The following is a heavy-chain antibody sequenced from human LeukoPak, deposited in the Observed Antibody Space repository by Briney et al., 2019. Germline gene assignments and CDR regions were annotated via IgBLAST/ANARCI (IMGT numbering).Heavy chain of an antibody. V-gene: IGHV1-18*01. Sequence: GASVKVSCKASGYTFTSYGISWVRQAPGQGLEWMGWISAYNGNTNYAQKLQGRVTMTTDTSTSTAYMELRSLRSDDTAVYYCARDLGEATIFFGLIDAFDIWGQGTMVTVSS. CDR3: ARDLGEATIFFGLIDAFDI. CDR1: GYTFTSYG. CDR2: ISAYNGNT. D-gene: IGHD5-24*01. J-gene: IGHJ3*02.